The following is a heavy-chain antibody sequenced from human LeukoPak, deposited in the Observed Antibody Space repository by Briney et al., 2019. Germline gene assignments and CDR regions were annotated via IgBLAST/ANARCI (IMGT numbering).Heavy chain of an antibody. V-gene: IGHV4-39*07. CDR1: GGSISSSSYY. D-gene: IGHD5-12*01. CDR3: ARAVDIVATIGGRGLDY. CDR2: IYHSGST. Sequence: SETLSLTCTVSGGSISSSSYYWGWIRQPPGKGLEWIGSIYHSGSTNYNPSLKSRVTISVDKSKNQFSLKLSSVTAADTAVYYCARAVDIVATIGGRGLDYWGQGTLVTVSS. J-gene: IGHJ4*02.